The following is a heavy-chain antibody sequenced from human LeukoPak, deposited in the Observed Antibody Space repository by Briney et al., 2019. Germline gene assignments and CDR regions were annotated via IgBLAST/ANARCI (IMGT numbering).Heavy chain of an antibody. CDR3: AKDPLFYGSGSYSGY. J-gene: IGHJ4*02. V-gene: IGHV3-64*04. Sequence: GGSLRLSCSASGFTFSSYAMHWVRQAPGKGLEYVSAISSNGGSTYYADSVKGRFTISRDNSKNTLYLQMNSLRAEDTAVYYFAKDPLFYGSGSYSGYWGQGTLVTVSS. CDR1: GFTFSSYA. CDR2: ISSNGGST. D-gene: IGHD3-10*01.